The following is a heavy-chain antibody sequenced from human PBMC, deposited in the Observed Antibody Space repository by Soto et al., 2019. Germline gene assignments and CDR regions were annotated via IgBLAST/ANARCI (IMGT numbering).Heavy chain of an antibody. Sequence: PGGSLRLSCAASGFTFSSYSMNWVRQAPGKGLEWVSSISSSSSYIYYADSVKGRFTISRDNAKNSLYLQMNSLRAEDTAVYYCAREDYGDYSGDYWGQGTLVTVSS. J-gene: IGHJ4*02. CDR2: ISSSSSYI. V-gene: IGHV3-21*01. CDR1: GFTFSSYS. D-gene: IGHD4-17*01. CDR3: AREDYGDYSGDY.